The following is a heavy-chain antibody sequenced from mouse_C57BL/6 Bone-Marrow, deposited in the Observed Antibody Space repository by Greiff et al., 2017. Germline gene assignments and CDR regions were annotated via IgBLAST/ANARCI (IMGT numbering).Heavy chain of an antibody. CDR3: ARDYYSNYDRYYFDY. J-gene: IGHJ2*01. V-gene: IGHV1-55*01. D-gene: IGHD2-5*01. CDR2: IYPGSGST. CDR1: GYTFTSYW. Sequence: VQLQQPGAELVKPGASVKMSCKASGYTFTSYWITWVKQRPGQGLEWIGDIYPGSGSTNYNEKFKSKATLTVDTSSSTAYMQLSSLTSEDSAVYYCARDYYSNYDRYYFDYWGQGTTLTVSS.